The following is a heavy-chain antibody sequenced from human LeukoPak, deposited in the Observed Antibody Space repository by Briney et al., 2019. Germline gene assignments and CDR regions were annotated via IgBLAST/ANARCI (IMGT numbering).Heavy chain of an antibody. D-gene: IGHD2-2*01. Sequence: SETLSLTCAVYGGSFSGYYWSWIRQPPGKGLEWIGEINHSGSTNYNPSLKSRVTISVDTSKNQFSLKLSSVTAADTAVYYCARFRYCSSTSCPGNWFDPWGQGTLVTVSS. CDR2: INHSGST. V-gene: IGHV4-34*01. CDR1: GGSFSGYY. CDR3: ARFRYCSSTSCPGNWFDP. J-gene: IGHJ5*02.